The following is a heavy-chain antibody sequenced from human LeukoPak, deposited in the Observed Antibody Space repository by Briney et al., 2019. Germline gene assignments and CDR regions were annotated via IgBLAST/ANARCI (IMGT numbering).Heavy chain of an antibody. CDR2: IYYSGGT. V-gene: IGHV4-39*07. CDR3: ARGLDTAMAAYFDY. J-gene: IGHJ4*02. Sequence: DPSETLSLTCTVSGGSISSSSYYWGWIRQPPGKGLEWIGSIYYSGGTYYNPSLKSRVTISVDTSKNQFSLKLSSVTAADTAVYYCARGLDTAMAAYFDYWGQGTLVTVSS. CDR1: GGSISSSSYY. D-gene: IGHD5-18*01.